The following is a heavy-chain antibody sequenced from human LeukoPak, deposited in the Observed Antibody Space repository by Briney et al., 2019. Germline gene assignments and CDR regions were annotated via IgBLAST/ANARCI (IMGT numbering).Heavy chain of an antibody. J-gene: IGHJ4*02. CDR2: ISYDGSNK. CDR3: AKDRRDYASGDY. Sequence: GRSLRLSCAASGFTFSSYGMHWVRQAPGKGLEWVAVISYDGSNKYYADSVKGRFTISRDNSKNTLYLQMNSLRAEDTAVYYCAKDRRDYASGDYWGQGTLVTVSS. V-gene: IGHV3-30*18. CDR1: GFTFSSYG. D-gene: IGHD2-2*01.